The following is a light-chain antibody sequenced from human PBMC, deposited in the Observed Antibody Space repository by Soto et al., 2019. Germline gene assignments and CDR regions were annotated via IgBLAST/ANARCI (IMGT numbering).Light chain of an antibody. CDR1: QSVTSSF. CDR3: QHYQT. V-gene: IGKV3-20*01. J-gene: IGKJ1*01. Sequence: EIVWTQCPVTLSLSPGERYTLSCGASQSVTSSFLAWYQKKPGQAPRLLIYGASSRATAIPERFSGSGSGKDFTLTISRLEPEDFAVSYCQHYQTVGPGTQVEIK. CDR2: GAS.